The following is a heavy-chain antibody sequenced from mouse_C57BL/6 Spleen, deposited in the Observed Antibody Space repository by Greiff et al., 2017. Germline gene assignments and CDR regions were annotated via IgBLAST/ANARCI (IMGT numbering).Heavy chain of an antibody. CDR2: INPSNGGT. V-gene: IGHV1-19*01. Sequence: VQLQQPGPVLVKPGASVKMSCKASGYTFTDYYMNWVKQSPGQSLEWIGIINPSNGGTSYNQKFKGKATLTVDKSSSTAYMELSSLTSEDSAVYYCARRGDYSPGFDYWGQGTLVTVSA. CDR1: GYTFTDYY. J-gene: IGHJ4*01. CDR3: ARRGDYSPGFDY. D-gene: IGHD2-13*01.